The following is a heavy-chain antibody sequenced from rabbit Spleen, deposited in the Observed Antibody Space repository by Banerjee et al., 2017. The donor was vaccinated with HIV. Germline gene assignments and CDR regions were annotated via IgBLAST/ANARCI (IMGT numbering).Heavy chain of an antibody. CDR2: IYTGSSGTT. D-gene: IGHD4-2*01. CDR1: GIDFSNNYW. J-gene: IGHJ4*01. CDR3: ARMAGSTLYGYFNL. Sequence: EESGGDLVKPEGSLTLTCTASGIDFSNNYWICWVRQAPGKGLEWIACIYTGSSGTTYYASWARGRFTISETSSTTVTLQMTSLTVSDTATYFCARMAGSTLYGYFNLWGPGTLVTVS. V-gene: IGHV1S45*01.